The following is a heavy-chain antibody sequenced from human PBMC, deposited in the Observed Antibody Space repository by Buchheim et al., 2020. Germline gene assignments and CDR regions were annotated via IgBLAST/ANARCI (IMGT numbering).Heavy chain of an antibody. CDR1: GFTFSSYS. CDR3: ARLEGYGSGSHISKFFDY. J-gene: IGHJ4*02. D-gene: IGHD3-10*01. Sequence: EVQLVESGGGLVKPGGSLRLSCAASGFTFSSYSMNWVRQAPGKGLEWVSSISSSSSYIYYADSVKGRFTISRDNAKNSLYLQMNSLRAEETAVYYCARLEGYGSGSHISKFFDYWGQGTL. V-gene: IGHV3-21*01. CDR2: ISSSSSYI.